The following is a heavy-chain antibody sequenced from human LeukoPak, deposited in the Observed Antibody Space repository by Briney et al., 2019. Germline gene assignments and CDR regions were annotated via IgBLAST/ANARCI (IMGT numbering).Heavy chain of an antibody. CDR3: ARDGTTVVPRPEDFDY. Sequence: GGSLRLSCAASGFTFSSYWMHWVRQAPGKGLVWVSRINSDGSSTSYADSVKGRFTISRDNAKNSLYLQMNSLRAEDTAVYYCARDGTTVVPRPEDFDYWGQGTLVTVSS. CDR1: GFTFSSYW. D-gene: IGHD4-23*01. V-gene: IGHV3-74*01. CDR2: INSDGSST. J-gene: IGHJ4*02.